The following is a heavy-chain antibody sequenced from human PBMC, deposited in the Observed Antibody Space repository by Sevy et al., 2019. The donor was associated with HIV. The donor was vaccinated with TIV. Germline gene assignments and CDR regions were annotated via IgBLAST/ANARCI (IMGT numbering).Heavy chain of an antibody. Sequence: ASVKVSCKASGYTFTGYYMHWVRQAPGQGLERMGWINPNSGGTNYAQKFQGRVTMTRDTSISTAYMELSRLRSDDTAVYYCARSYGDYGYYYYGMDVWGQGTTVTVSS. V-gene: IGHV1-2*02. CDR3: ARSYGDYGYYYYGMDV. J-gene: IGHJ6*02. CDR1: GYTFTGYY. D-gene: IGHD4-17*01. CDR2: INPNSGGT.